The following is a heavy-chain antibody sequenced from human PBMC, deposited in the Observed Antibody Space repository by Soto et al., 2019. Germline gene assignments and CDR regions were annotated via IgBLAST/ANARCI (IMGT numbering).Heavy chain of an antibody. CDR3: AVNRDGYNLYYFDY. CDR2: IYYSGST. V-gene: IGHV4-59*01. J-gene: IGHJ4*02. Sequence: SETLSLTCTVSGGSISSYYWSWIRQPPGKGLEWIGYIYYSGSTNYNPSLKSRVTISVDTSKNQFSLKLSSVTAADTAVYYCAVNRDGYNLYYFDYWGQGTLVTVSS. CDR1: GGSISSYY. D-gene: IGHD5-12*01.